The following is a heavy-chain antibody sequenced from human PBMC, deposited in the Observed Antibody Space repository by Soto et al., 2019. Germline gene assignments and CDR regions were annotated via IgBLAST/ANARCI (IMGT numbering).Heavy chain of an antibody. D-gene: IGHD5-12*01. CDR3: ARGGGRGYSGYDYINYFNY. V-gene: IGHV4-34*01. CDR1: GGSFSGYY. CDR2: INHSGST. Sequence: SETLSLTCAVYGGSFSGYYWSWIRQPPGKGLEWIGEINHSGSTNYNPSLKSRVTISVDTSKNQFSLKLSSVTAADTAEYYCARGGGRGYSGYDYINYFNYWGQGTLVTASS. J-gene: IGHJ4*02.